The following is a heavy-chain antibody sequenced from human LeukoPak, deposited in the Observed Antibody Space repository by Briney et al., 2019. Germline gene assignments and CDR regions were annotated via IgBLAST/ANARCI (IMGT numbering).Heavy chain of an antibody. CDR1: GGSISSYY. Sequence: PSETLSLTYTVSGGSISSYYWSWIRQPPGKGLEWIGSIYHSGSTYYNPSLKSRVTISVDTSKNQFSLKLSSVTAADTAVYYCARQISGWYVYWGQGTLVTVSS. J-gene: IGHJ4*02. V-gene: IGHV4-59*08. D-gene: IGHD6-19*01. CDR2: IYHSGST. CDR3: ARQISGWYVY.